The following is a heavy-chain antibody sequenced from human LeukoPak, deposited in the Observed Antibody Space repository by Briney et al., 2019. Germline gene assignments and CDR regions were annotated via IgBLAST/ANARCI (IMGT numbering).Heavy chain of an antibody. D-gene: IGHD6-19*01. V-gene: IGHV3-73*01. CDR3: VFSVAVTCDY. CDR2: IRTKANSHAT. J-gene: IGHJ4*02. Sequence: GGSLRLSCAASGFTFSDSAMHWVRQASGKGLEWVGLIRTKANSHATAYAASAKGRFTMSRDDSKNTAYLQMNTLKTEDTAVYYCVFSVAVTCDYWGQGTLVTVSS. CDR1: GFTFSDSA.